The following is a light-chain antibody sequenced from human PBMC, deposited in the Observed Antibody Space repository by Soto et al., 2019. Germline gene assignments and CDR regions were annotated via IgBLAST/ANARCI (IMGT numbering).Light chain of an antibody. V-gene: IGKV1-5*03. CDR3: QQYNDNWT. CDR2: KAS. Sequence: DIQMTQSPSTLSASVGDRVTIILRASQSISSWLAWYRQKPGQAPTLLIYKASTLHSGVPSRFSGSGSGTEFTLAISRLQPDDSATYYCQQYNDNWTFGQVTKLEIK. CDR1: QSISSW. J-gene: IGKJ1*01.